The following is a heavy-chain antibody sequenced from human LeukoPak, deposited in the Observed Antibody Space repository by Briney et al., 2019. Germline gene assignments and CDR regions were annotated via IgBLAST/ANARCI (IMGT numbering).Heavy chain of an antibody. D-gene: IGHD3-22*01. J-gene: IGHJ3*02. V-gene: IGHV1-2*06. CDR3: ARRGSGYYDSREAFDI. CDR2: INPNSGGT. Sequence: GASVKVSCKASVYTFIAYYIYWMRQAPGQGLEWVGRINPNSGGTNYAQNFQDRVTLTRDTSITTAYMGLNRLISDDTAVYYCARRGSGYYDSREAFDIWGQGTMVTVSS. CDR1: VYTFIAYY.